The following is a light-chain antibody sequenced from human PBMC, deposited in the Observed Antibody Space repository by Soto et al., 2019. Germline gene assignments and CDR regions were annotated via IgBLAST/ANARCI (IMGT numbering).Light chain of an antibody. CDR1: QTVISTH. V-gene: IGKV3-20*01. Sequence: IIFTPAPGALSLSPREGATLFCQASQTVISTHLAWFQQKPGQAPRLLIYATSNRATGIPDRFSGSGSGRDFTLTIDRLEPEDFAVYYCQQYDSSSVTFGQGTRLEIK. CDR2: ATS. CDR3: QQYDSSSVT. J-gene: IGKJ5*01.